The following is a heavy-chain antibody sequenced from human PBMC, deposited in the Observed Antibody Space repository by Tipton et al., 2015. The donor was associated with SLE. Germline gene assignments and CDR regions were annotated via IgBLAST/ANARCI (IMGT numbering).Heavy chain of an antibody. J-gene: IGHJ4*02. V-gene: IGHV5-51*01. CDR2: IHPGDSET. CDR1: EYSFSSYW. D-gene: IGHD6-19*01. CDR3: ARLQGPPGDSSDFFDY. Sequence: QLVQSGAEVKEPGESLKISCKGSEYSFSSYWIGWVRQMPGKGLEWMGIIHPGDSETRYSPSFQGQVTISADKSINTAYLQWSSLKASDTAIYYCARLQGPPGDSSDFFDYWGQGTLVTVST.